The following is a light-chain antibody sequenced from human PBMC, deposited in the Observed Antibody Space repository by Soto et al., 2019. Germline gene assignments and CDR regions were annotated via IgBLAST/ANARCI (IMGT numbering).Light chain of an antibody. CDR2: EVT. J-gene: IGLJ3*02. Sequence: QSVLTQPASVSGSLGQSITISCTGTSSDVGYYNYVSWYQHHPGKVPKLMIYEVTNRPSGVSNRFSGSKSGNTASLTISGLQAEDEGDYYCSSYTTAYTQVFGGGTKLTVL. CDR3: SSYTTAYTQV. V-gene: IGLV2-14*01. CDR1: SSDVGYYNY.